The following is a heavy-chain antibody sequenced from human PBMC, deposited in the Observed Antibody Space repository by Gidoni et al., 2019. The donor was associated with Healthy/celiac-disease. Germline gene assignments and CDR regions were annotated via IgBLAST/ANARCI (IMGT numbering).Heavy chain of an antibody. D-gene: IGHD5-18*01. CDR1: GGTVSSYA. J-gene: IGHJ6*02. CDR3: ARRGPGYSYSYVYYGMDV. V-gene: IGHV1-69*04. Sequence: QVQLVQSGAEVKKPGSSVKVSCKASGGTVSSYALSWVRQAPGQGLEWMGRIIPILGIANYAQKCQGRGTITADKSTSTAYMELSSLRSEDTAVYYCARRGPGYSYSYVYYGMDVWGQGTTVTVSS. CDR2: IIPILGIA.